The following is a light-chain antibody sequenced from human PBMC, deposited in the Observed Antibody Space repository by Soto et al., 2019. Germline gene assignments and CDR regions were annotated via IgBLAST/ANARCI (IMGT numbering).Light chain of an antibody. Sequence: EIVLTQSPGTLSLSPGERATLSCRASQSVSNNYLAWYQQKPGQAPRPLIADASRRATGIPDRFSGSGSGTDFTLTISRLEPEDFAVYYCQQCARSPLTFGQGTKV. CDR1: QSVSNNY. CDR3: QQCARSPLT. J-gene: IGKJ1*01. CDR2: DAS. V-gene: IGKV3-20*01.